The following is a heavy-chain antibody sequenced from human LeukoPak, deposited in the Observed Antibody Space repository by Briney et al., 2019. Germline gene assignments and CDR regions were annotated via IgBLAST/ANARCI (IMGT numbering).Heavy chain of an antibody. CDR2: IRYDGSNK. CDR3: AKDGPPPRMTAYYYDSSGPLH. CDR1: GFTFSSYG. D-gene: IGHD3-22*01. Sequence: GGSLRLSXAASGFTFSSYGMHWVRQAPGKGLEWVAFIRYDGSNKYYADSVKGRFTISRDNSKNTLYLQMNSLRAEDPALYYCAKDGPPPRMTAYYYDSSGPLHWGQGTLVTVSS. J-gene: IGHJ1*01. V-gene: IGHV3-30*02.